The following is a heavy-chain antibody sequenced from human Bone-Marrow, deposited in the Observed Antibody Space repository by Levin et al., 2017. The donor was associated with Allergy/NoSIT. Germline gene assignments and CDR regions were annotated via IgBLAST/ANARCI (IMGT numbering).Heavy chain of an antibody. V-gene: IGHV3-21*01. Sequence: AGGSLRLSCAASGFTFSSYSMNWVRQAPGKGLEWVSSISSSSSYIYYADSVKGRFTISRDNAKNSLYLQMNSLRAEDTAVYYCARGVYGGNSVDYWGQGTLVTVSS. CDR2: ISSSSSYI. CDR3: ARGVYGGNSVDY. CDR1: GFTFSSYS. D-gene: IGHD4-23*01. J-gene: IGHJ4*02.